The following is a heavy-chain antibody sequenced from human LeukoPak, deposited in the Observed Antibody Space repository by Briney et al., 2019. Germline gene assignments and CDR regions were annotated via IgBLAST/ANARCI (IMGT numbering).Heavy chain of an antibody. D-gene: IGHD3-3*01. Sequence: GGSLRLSCAASGFTFSNAWMSWVRQAPGKGLEWVGRIKSKTDGGTTDYAAPVKGRFTISRVDSKNTLYLQMNSLKTEDTAVYYCTTEYYDFWSGYPDYYYGMDVWGQGTTVTVSS. V-gene: IGHV3-15*01. CDR2: IKSKTDGGTT. J-gene: IGHJ6*02. CDR3: TTEYYDFWSGYPDYYYGMDV. CDR1: GFTFSNAW.